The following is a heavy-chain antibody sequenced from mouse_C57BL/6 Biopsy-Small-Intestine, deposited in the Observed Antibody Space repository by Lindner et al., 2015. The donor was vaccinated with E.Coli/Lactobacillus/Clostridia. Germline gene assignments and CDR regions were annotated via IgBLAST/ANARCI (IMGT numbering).Heavy chain of an antibody. D-gene: IGHD5-1*01. CDR2: IYPGDGDT. Sequence: QESGAELVKPGASVKISCKASGYAFSSYWMNWVKQRPGKGLEWIGQIYPGDGDTNYNGKFKGKATLTADKSSSTAYMQLSSLASEDSAVYFCASSLPWYFDVWGTGTTVTVSS. V-gene: IGHV1-80*01. CDR3: ASSLPWYFDV. CDR1: GYAFSSYW. J-gene: IGHJ1*03.